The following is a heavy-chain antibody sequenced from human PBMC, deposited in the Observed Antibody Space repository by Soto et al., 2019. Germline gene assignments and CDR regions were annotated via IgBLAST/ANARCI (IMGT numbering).Heavy chain of an antibody. CDR3: ARSPPGGYHYYYGMDV. D-gene: IGHD3-22*01. J-gene: IGHJ6*02. Sequence: EVQLVESGGGLVQPGGSLRLSCAASGFTFSSYDMQWVRQATGIGLEWVSAIGTAGDTYYPGSVKGRFTISRENAKNSLYLQMNSLRAGDTAVYYCARSPPGGYHYYYGMDVWGQGTTVTVSS. CDR2: IGTAGDT. V-gene: IGHV3-13*04. CDR1: GFTFSSYD.